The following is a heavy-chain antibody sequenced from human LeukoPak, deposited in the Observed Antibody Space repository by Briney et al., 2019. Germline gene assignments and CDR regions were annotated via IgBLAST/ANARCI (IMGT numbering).Heavy chain of an antibody. J-gene: IGHJ6*03. CDR1: GFTFSSCG. V-gene: IGHV3-21*01. Sequence: GGSLRLSCAASGFTFSSCGMNWVRQAPGKGLEWVSSISGSSTYIYYADSVKGRFTISRDNAKTSLYLQMNSLRAEDTAVYYCARVADYYHYMDVWGKGTTVTVSS. CDR3: ARVADYYHYMDV. CDR2: ISGSSTYI.